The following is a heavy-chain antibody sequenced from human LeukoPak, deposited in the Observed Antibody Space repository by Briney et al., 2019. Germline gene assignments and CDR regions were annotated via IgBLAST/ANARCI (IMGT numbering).Heavy chain of an antibody. CDR3: ARDEGYCSGGSCYGDGY. CDR2: INPNSGGT. CDR1: GYTFTGYY. V-gene: IGHV1-2*06. D-gene: IGHD2-15*01. J-gene: IGHJ4*02. Sequence: GASVKVSCKASGYTFTGYYMHWVRQAPGQGLEWMGRINPNSGGTNYAQKFQGRVTMTRDTSISTAYMELSRPRSDDTAVYYCARDEGYCSGGSCYGDGYWGQGTLVTVSS.